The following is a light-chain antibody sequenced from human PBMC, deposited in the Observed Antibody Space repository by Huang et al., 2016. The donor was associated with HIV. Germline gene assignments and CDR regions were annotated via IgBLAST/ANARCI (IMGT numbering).Light chain of an antibody. J-gene: IGKJ4*01. CDR2: DGS. V-gene: IGKV1D-13*01. Sequence: AIQLTQSPSSLSAFVGDRVTITCRASQGINNALAWYQQKPGKAPNLLISDGSILENGVPSRFSGGGSGTDFTLTISSLQPEDFATYYCQQFNNYPLTFGGGTKVEIK. CDR3: QQFNNYPLT. CDR1: QGINNA.